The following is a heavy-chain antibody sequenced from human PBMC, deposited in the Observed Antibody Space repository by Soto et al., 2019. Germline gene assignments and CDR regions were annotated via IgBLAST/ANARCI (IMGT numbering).Heavy chain of an antibody. CDR1: GGSISSYY. Sequence: SETLSLTCTVSGGSISSYYWSWIRQPPGKGLEWIGYIYYSGSTNYNPSLKSRVTISVDTSKNQFSLKLSSVTAADTAVYYCARRGLYSSGREYYYYGMDVWGQGTTVTAP. CDR3: ARRGLYSSGREYYYYGMDV. CDR2: IYYSGST. D-gene: IGHD6-19*01. J-gene: IGHJ6*02. V-gene: IGHV4-59*01.